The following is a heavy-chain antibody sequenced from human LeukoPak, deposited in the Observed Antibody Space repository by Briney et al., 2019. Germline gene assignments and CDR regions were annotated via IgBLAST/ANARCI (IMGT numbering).Heavy chain of an antibody. Sequence: PGGSLRLSCAASGFTFSTYGMSWVRQAPGKGLEWVSGISGSGGSTFYAASVKGRFTISRDNSKNTLFLQMNSLRAEDTAVYYCAKDSPIGVTMFCAGLDYWGQGTLVTVSS. J-gene: IGHJ4*02. CDR2: ISGSGGST. V-gene: IGHV3-23*01. CDR1: GFTFSTYG. CDR3: AKDSPIGVTMFCAGLDY. D-gene: IGHD3-10*02.